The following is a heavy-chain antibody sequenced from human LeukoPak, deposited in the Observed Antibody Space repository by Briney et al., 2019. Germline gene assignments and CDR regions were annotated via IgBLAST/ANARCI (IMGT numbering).Heavy chain of an antibody. V-gene: IGHV1-8*01. Sequence: ASVKVSCKASGYTFTSYDINWVRQATGQGLEWMGWMNPNSGNTGYAQKFQGRVTITTDESTSTAYMELSSLRSEDTAVYYCARDRNKVPAATKGGIYWYFDLWGRGTLVTVSS. CDR1: GYTFTSYD. J-gene: IGHJ2*01. CDR3: ARDRNKVPAATKGGIYWYFDL. D-gene: IGHD2-2*01. CDR2: MNPNSGNT.